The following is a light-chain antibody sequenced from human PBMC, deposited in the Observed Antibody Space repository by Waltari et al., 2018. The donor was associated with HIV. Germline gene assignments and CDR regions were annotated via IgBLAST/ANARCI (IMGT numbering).Light chain of an antibody. J-gene: IGLJ2*01. CDR3: SSYTSFSTVL. V-gene: IGLV2-23*01. Sequence: QSALTQPASVSGSPGQSITISCTGTSSHVGTYSLVSWYQHHPGKAPKLMIYEGNKRPSGVSNRFSGSKSGNTASLTSSGLQAEDEADYYCSSYTSFSTVLFGGGTKLTVL. CDR2: EGN. CDR1: SSHVGTYSL.